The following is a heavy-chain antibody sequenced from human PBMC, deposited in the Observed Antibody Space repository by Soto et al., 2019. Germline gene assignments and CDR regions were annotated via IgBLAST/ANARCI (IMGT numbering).Heavy chain of an antibody. J-gene: IGHJ4*02. CDR3: ARKPTGHPFDY. CDR2: ISASNFDT. V-gene: IGHV1-18*01. Sequence: QVQLVQSGAEVKKPGASVKVSCKASGFTFTKYGFSWVRQAPGQGLEWMGWISASNFDTHYGQELEGRVTMTTDTSTSTAYMEVRSLTSDDTAVYYCARKPTGHPFDYGGQGTLATVSS. CDR1: GFTFTKYG. D-gene: IGHD1-1*01.